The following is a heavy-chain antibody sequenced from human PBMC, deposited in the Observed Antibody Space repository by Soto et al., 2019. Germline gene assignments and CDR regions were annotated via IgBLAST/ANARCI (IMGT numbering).Heavy chain of an antibody. CDR2: IYTSGST. D-gene: IGHD6-13*01. J-gene: IGHJ5*02. CDR3: ARDLPAIAEAGTGWFDP. Sequence: PSETLSLTCTVSGGSISSYYWSWIRQPAGKGLEWIGRIYTSGSTNYNPSLKSRVTMSVDTSKNQFSLKLSSVTAADTAVYYCARDLPAIAEAGTGWFDPWGQGTLVTVSS. V-gene: IGHV4-4*07. CDR1: GGSISSYY.